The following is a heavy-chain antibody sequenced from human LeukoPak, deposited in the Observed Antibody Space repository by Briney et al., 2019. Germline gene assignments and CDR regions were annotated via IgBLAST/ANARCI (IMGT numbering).Heavy chain of an antibody. D-gene: IGHD3-9*01. CDR3: ASGVGYYDILTGYLDY. V-gene: IGHV3-21*01. CDR1: GFTFSSYS. CDR2: ISSSSSYI. Sequence: GGSLRLSCAASGFTFSSYSMNWVRQAPGKGLEWVSSISSSSSYIYYADSVKGRFTISRDNAKNSLYLQMNSLRAEDTAVYYCASGVGYYDILTGYLDYWGQGTLVTVSS. J-gene: IGHJ4*02.